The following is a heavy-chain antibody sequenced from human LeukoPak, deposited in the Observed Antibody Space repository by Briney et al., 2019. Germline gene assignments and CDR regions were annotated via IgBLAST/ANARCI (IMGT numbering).Heavy chain of an antibody. D-gene: IGHD5-18*01. J-gene: IGHJ5*02. CDR3: AKDRTGYSYGYFLSP. CDR2: ISDSVSGGST. V-gene: IGHV3-23*01. Sequence: HPGGSLRLSCAASGFTFNNYAMTWVRQAPGKGLEWVSTISDSVSGGSTYYADSVKGRFTISRDNFKNTLYLQMNSLRAEDTAVYYCAKDRTGYSYGYFLSPWGQGTLVTVSS. CDR1: GFTFNNYA.